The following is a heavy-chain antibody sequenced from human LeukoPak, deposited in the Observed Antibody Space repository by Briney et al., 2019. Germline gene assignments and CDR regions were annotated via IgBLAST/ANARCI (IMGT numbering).Heavy chain of an antibody. CDR1: GGSISSGDYY. CDR2: IYYSGST. Sequence: SETLSLTCTVSGGSISSGDYYWSWIRQPPGKGLEWIGYIYYSGSTYYNPSLKSRVTISVDTSKNQFSLKLSSVTAADTAVYYCATGWIPLPLVYWGQGTLVTVSS. V-gene: IGHV4-30-4*02. D-gene: IGHD5-18*01. J-gene: IGHJ4*02. CDR3: ATGWIPLPLVY.